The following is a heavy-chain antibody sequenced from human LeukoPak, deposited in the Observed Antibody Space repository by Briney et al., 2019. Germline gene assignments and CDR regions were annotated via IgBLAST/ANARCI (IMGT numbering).Heavy chain of an antibody. D-gene: IGHD3-10*01. V-gene: IGHV4-59*08. Sequence: SETLSLTCSVSGGSINNYYWSWLRQPPGKGLEWIAYIYYSGSTNYNPSLKSRVTISVDTSKNQFSLMLSSVTAADTAVYYCARHNARLRGWIGEVDFWGQGALVTVSS. CDR2: IYYSGST. CDR1: GGSINNYY. CDR3: ARHNARLRGWIGEVDF. J-gene: IGHJ4*02.